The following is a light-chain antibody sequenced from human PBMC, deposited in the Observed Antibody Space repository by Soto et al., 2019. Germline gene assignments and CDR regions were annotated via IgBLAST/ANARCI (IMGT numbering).Light chain of an antibody. CDR3: QQYGSSYPWT. Sequence: EIVLTQSPGTLSLSLGERATLSCRASQSLTSDYLAWYQQKPGQTPRLLIHGASSRATGIPDRFSGSGSGTDFTLTIRRLEPEDFAVYYCQQYGSSYPWTFGQGTKVDIK. J-gene: IGKJ1*01. V-gene: IGKV3-20*01. CDR2: GAS. CDR1: QSLTSDY.